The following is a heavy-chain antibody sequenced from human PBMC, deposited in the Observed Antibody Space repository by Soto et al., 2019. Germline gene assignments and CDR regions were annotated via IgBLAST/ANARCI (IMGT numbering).Heavy chain of an antibody. Sequence: GGSLRLSCAVSGSTFSNDWMHWVRQAPGKGLVWVSHINSDGSSTNYADFVKGRFTIARDNAKNTVYLQMNSLRAEDTAVYYCARDRSYSLDVWGQGTTVTVS. CDR3: ARDRSYSLDV. J-gene: IGHJ6*02. V-gene: IGHV3-74*01. CDR1: GSTFSNDW. CDR2: INSDGSST.